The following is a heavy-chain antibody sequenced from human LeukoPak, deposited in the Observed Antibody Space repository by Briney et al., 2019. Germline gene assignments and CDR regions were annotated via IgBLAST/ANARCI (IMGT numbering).Heavy chain of an antibody. D-gene: IGHD3-10*01. CDR2: ISGDGTAR. CDR1: GFTSSSYW. CDR3: VRGRGSYGWFDP. Sequence: GGSLRLSCAASGFTSSSYWMHWVRQVPGKGLVWVSRISGDGTARNYADSVKGRFTISRDDAKNTVDLQMNSLRGEDTAVYYCVRGRGSYGWFDPWGQGILVTVSS. V-gene: IGHV3-74*01. J-gene: IGHJ5*02.